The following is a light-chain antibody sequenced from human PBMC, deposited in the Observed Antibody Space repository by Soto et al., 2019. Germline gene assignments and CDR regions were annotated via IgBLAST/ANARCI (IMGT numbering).Light chain of an antibody. CDR1: SSDIGGYDY. CDR2: DVN. Sequence: QSVLTQPASVSGSPGQSITLSCTGTSSDIGGYDYVSWYQRHPGKAPKLIIYDVNNRPSGVSNRFSGSKSGNTASLTISVLHAEDEADYYCTSYASGSSHVVFGGGTKVTVL. CDR3: TSYASGSSHVV. J-gene: IGLJ2*01. V-gene: IGLV2-14*01.